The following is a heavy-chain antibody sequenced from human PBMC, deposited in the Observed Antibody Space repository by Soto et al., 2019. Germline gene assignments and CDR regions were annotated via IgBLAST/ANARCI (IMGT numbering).Heavy chain of an antibody. CDR3: ARDLYSSSWYDAFDI. Sequence: GGSLRLSCAASGFTFSSYEMNWVRQAPGKGLEWVSYISSSGSTIYYADSVKGRFTISRDNAKNSLYLQMNSLRAEDTAVYYCARDLYSSSWYDAFDIWGQGTMVTVSS. CDR1: GFTFSSYE. J-gene: IGHJ3*02. D-gene: IGHD6-13*01. CDR2: ISSSGSTI. V-gene: IGHV3-48*03.